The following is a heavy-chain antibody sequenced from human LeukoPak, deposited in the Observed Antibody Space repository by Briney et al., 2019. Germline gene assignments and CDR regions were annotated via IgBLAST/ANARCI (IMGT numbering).Heavy chain of an antibody. Sequence: PGGSLRLSCAASGFTFSSYSMNWVRQAPGKGLEWVSSISGSSSYIYYADSVKGRFTISRDNAKNSLYLQMNSLRAEDTAVYYCARGPPGQQLPQEDYWGQGTLVTVSS. CDR2: ISGSSSYI. V-gene: IGHV3-21*01. CDR1: GFTFSSYS. J-gene: IGHJ4*02. CDR3: ARGPPGQQLPQEDY. D-gene: IGHD6-13*01.